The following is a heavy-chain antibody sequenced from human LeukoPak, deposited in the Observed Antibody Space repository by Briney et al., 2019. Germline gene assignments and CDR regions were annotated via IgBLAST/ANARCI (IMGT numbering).Heavy chain of an antibody. Sequence: ASVTVSCKASGYTFTSYGISWVRQAPGQGLEWMGWISAYNGNTNYAQKLQGRVTMTTDTSTSTAYMELRSLRSDDTAVYYCARDRRRGGSLHTFDYWGQGTLVTVSS. V-gene: IGHV1-18*01. D-gene: IGHD3-16*01. CDR2: ISAYNGNT. CDR1: GYTFTSYG. J-gene: IGHJ4*02. CDR3: ARDRRRGGSLHTFDY.